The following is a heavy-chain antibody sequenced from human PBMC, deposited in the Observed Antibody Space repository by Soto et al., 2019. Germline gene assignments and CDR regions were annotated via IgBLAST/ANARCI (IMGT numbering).Heavy chain of an antibody. CDR3: AKGGPRGWLRFHYYYGMDV. CDR1: GFTFSSYG. D-gene: IGHD5-12*01. Sequence: QVQLVESGGGVVQPGRSLRLSCAASGFTFSSYGMHWVRQAPGKGLEWVAVISYDGSNKYYADSVKGRFTISRDNSKNTLYLQMNSLRAEDTAVYYCAKGGPRGWLRFHYYYGMDVWGQGTTVTVSS. CDR2: ISYDGSNK. J-gene: IGHJ6*02. V-gene: IGHV3-30*18.